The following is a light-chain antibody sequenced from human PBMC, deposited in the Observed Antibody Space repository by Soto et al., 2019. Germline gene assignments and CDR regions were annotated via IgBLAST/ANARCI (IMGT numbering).Light chain of an antibody. CDR3: QQYDSFSVT. J-gene: IGKJ5*01. Sequence: ETAWRPSPGTLYFSPGERATLSCRASQSVGNSHVAWYPQRRGLPPRVRIYGESNRATGIPDRGSGSGSGTERRLTISTMKPDDGATYYCQQYDSFSVTFGQGTRLEIK. CDR1: QSVGNSH. CDR2: GES. V-gene: IGKV3-20*01.